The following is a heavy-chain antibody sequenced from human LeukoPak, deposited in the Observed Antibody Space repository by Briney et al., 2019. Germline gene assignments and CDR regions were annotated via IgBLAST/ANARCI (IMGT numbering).Heavy chain of an antibody. Sequence: ASQTLSLTCAVAGGSISSGGYSWSWIRQPPGKGLEWIGYIYHSGSTYYNPSLKSRVTISVDRSKNQFSLKLSSVTAADTAVYYCAGAVVVTAIGAFDIWGQGTMVTVSS. V-gene: IGHV4-30-2*01. CDR1: GGSISSGGYS. J-gene: IGHJ3*02. CDR3: AGAVVVTAIGAFDI. D-gene: IGHD2-21*02. CDR2: IYHSGST.